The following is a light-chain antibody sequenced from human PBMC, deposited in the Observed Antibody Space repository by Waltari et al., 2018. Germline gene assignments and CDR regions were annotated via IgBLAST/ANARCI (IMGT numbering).Light chain of an antibody. CDR1: SSNIGDNV. Sequence: QSVLTQSPSASGTPGQRVTISCSGSSSNIGDNVVNWYQQLPGKAPKLLIYSNDQRPSGVPDRFSASKSGTSASLASSGLQSEDEADYYCATWDDRMNGHWVFGGGTKVTVL. CDR2: SND. J-gene: IGLJ3*02. V-gene: IGLV1-44*01. CDR3: ATWDDRMNGHWV.